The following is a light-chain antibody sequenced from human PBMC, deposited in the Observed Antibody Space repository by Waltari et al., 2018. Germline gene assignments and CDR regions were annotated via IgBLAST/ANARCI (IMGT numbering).Light chain of an antibody. CDR2: AAS. CDR1: QGISSY. J-gene: IGKJ3*01. Sequence: AIWITQSPSSLSASTGDRVTITCRASQGISSYLAWYQQKPGKAPKLLIYAASTLQSGVPSRFSGSGSGTDFTLTISCLQSEDFATYYCQQYYSYPQVTFGPGTKVDIK. CDR3: QQYYSYPQVT. V-gene: IGKV1-8*01.